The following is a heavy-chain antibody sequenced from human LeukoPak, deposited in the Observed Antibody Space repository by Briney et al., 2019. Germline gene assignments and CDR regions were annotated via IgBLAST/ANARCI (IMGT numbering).Heavy chain of an antibody. J-gene: IGHJ6*03. D-gene: IGHD6-19*01. CDR1: GGSISSGSYY. V-gene: IGHV4-61*02. CDR3: AAHIIAVAGSGWGYYYYYMDV. Sequence: SETLSLTCTVSGGSISSGSYYWSWIRQPAGKGLEWIGRIYTSGSTNYNPSLKSRVTISVDTSKNQSSLKLSSVTAADTAVYYCAAHIIAVAGSGWGYYYYYMDVWGKGTTVTVSS. CDR2: IYTSGST.